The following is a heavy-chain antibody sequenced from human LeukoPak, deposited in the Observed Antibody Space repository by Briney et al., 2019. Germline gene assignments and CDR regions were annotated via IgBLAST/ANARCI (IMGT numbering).Heavy chain of an antibody. Sequence: GGSLRLSCPASGCTFSSYEMNWVRQAPGKGLEGVSYISSSGSTIYYADSVKARFTIYRDNAKKSLYVTMTNLRAEDTAVDYCERDETVAGVAAVVFDYWGKGTIVTASS. J-gene: IGHJ4*02. CDR3: ERDETVAGVAAVVFDY. CDR2: ISSSGSTI. CDR1: GCTFSSYE. V-gene: IGHV3-48*03. D-gene: IGHD2-15*01.